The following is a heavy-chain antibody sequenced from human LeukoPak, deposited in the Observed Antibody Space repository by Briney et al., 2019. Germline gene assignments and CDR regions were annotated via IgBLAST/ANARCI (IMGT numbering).Heavy chain of an antibody. CDR1: GFTFSSYG. J-gene: IGHJ5*02. D-gene: IGHD2-8*01. V-gene: IGHV3-30*03. CDR2: ISYDGNNQ. Sequence: GGSLRLSCAASGFTFSSYGMHWVRQAPGKGLEWVAVISYDGNNQYYADSVKGRFTISRDNAKNSLYLQMNSLRAEDTAVYYCARDFGYCTNGVCSNWFDPWGQGTLVTVSS. CDR3: ARDFGYCTNGVCSNWFDP.